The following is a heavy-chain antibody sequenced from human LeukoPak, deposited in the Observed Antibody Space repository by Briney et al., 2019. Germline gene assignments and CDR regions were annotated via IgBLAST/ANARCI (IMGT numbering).Heavy chain of an antibody. V-gene: IGHV3-23*01. D-gene: IGHD3-3*01. CDR3: AEDMSVDFWSGYYTNWFDP. Sequence: GGSLRLSCAASGFTFSSYAMSWIRQAPGKGLELVSAISGSGGSTYYADSVKGRFTISRDNSKNTLYLQMNSLRAEDTAVYSCAEDMSVDFWSGYYTNWFDPWGQGTLVTVSS. CDR1: GFTFSSYA. CDR2: ISGSGGST. J-gene: IGHJ5*02.